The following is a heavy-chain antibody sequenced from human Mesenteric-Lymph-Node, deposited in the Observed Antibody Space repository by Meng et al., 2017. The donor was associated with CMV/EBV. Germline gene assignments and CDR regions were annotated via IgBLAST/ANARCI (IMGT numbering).Heavy chain of an antibody. CDR2: INSDGTNT. D-gene: IGHD4/OR15-4a*01. CDR1: GFIFSSFT. Sequence: GESLKISCTASGFIFSSFTMNWVRQGPGKGLVSLAYINSDGTNTRYADSVKGRFTISRDNAKNTVYLQMNSLRAEDTAVYYCARPLSLWDYGNNKPFDFWGQGTLVTVSS. CDR3: ARPLSLWDYGNNKPFDF. V-gene: IGHV3-74*01. J-gene: IGHJ4*02.